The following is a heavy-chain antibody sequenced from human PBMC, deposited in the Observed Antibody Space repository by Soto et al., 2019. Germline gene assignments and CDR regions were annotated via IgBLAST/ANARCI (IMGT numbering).Heavy chain of an antibody. D-gene: IGHD3-9*01. Sequence: QVQLQQWGAGPLRPLETLSLTCGVSGGSFSGYYWAWIRQSPGKGLEWIGEINDRGSINYNPSLMSRVSTSVDTSKNHYSLNLRSVTAADTAVYYCAREGHDILTGPPWVWYFDLWGRGTLVTVSS. V-gene: IGHV4-34*01. CDR2: INDRGSI. J-gene: IGHJ2*01. CDR1: GGSFSGYY. CDR3: AREGHDILTGPPWVWYFDL.